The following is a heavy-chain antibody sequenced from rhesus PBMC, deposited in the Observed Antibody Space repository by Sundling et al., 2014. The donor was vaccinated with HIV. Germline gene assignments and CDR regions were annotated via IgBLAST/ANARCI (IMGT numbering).Heavy chain of an antibody. CDR3: ARVILAGTLFDY. V-gene: IGHV4-80*01. CDR1: GVSISSYW. Sequence: QLQLQESGPGLVKPSETLSLTCTGSGVSISSYWWTWIRQSPGKGLEWIGHLFGSIGSTYYNPSLKSRVTIAKDTSKNQFSLKLSSVTAADTAVYYCARVILAGTLFDYWGQGVLVTVSS. J-gene: IGHJ4*01. CDR2: LFGSIGST. D-gene: IGHD1-1-1*01.